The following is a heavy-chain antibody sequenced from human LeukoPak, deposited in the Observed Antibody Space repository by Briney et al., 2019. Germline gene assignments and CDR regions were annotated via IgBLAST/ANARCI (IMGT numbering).Heavy chain of an antibody. Sequence: GGSLRLSCAASVFTFSSYEMNWVRQAPGKGPEWVSYISSSGSTKYYADSVKGRFTISRDNAKNSLYLQMNSLRAEDTAVYYCARDDPIDYWGQGTLVTVSS. V-gene: IGHV3-48*03. CDR3: ARDDPIDY. CDR2: ISSSGSTK. CDR1: VFTFSSYE. J-gene: IGHJ4*02.